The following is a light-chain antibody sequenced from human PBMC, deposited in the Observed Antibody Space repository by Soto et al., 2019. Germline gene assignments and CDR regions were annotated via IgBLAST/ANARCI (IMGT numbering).Light chain of an antibody. CDR1: QAVNTR. V-gene: IGKV3-11*01. J-gene: IGKJ1*01. CDR3: HQRQSWPRT. Sequence: EIVLTHSPATLSSFPGDRVTLSCRASQAVNTRLAWYQHKPGQAPRLLIYLASNRAAGVPARFSGSGSGTDFTLTISDVEPEDFAVYYCHQRQSWPRTFGQGTKV. CDR2: LAS.